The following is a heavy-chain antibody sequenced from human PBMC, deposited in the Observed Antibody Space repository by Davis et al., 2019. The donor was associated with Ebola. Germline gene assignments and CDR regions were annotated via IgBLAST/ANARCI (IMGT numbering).Heavy chain of an antibody. CDR1: GDSISSGG. CDR3: ARFRWELRGFDY. J-gene: IGHJ4*02. V-gene: IGHV6-1*01. D-gene: IGHD1-26*01. CDR2: TYYNSKWYN. Sequence: HSQTLSLTCAISGDSISSGGWNWIRQSPSRGLEWLGRTYYNSKWYNDYAVSVKSRMTINADTSKNQFSLQLNSVTPEDTAVYYCARFRWELRGFDYWGQGTLVTVSS.